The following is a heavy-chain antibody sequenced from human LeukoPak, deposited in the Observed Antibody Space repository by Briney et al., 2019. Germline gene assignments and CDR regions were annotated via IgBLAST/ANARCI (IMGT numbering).Heavy chain of an antibody. V-gene: IGHV1-46*01. CDR3: ATASSAITIFGVVIVNNAFDI. CDR1: GYTFTSYY. CDR2: INPSGGST. D-gene: IGHD3-3*01. Sequence: ASVKVSCKASGYTFTSYYMHWVRQAPGQGLEWMGIINPSGGSTSYAEKFQGRVTITADTSTDTAYMELSSLRSEDTAVYYCATASSAITIFGVVIVNNAFDIWGQGTMVTVSS. J-gene: IGHJ3*02.